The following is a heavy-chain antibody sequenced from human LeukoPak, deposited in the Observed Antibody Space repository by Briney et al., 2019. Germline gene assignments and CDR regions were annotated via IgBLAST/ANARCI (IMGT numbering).Heavy chain of an antibody. CDR3: ARGVGYSSTD. CDR1: GGSISTYH. Sequence: SETLSLTCSVSGGSISTYHWSWIRQPPGKGLEWIGEIYHSGSTNYNPSLKSRVTISVDKSKNQFSLKLSSVTAADTAVYYCARGVGYSSTDWGQGTLVTVSS. CDR2: IYHSGST. V-gene: IGHV4-59*12. D-gene: IGHD6-13*01. J-gene: IGHJ4*02.